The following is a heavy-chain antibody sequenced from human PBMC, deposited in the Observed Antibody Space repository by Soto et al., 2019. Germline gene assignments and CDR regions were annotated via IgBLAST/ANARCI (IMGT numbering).Heavy chain of an antibody. CDR1: GYSCTSYW. J-gene: IGHJ6*02. CDR2: IDPSDSYT. Sequence: EVQLVQSGAEVKKPGESLRISCKGSGYSCTSYWISWVRQMPGKGLECMGRIDPSDSYTNYSPSFQGHVTISADKSISTAYLQWSSLNASDTAMYYCARTSMQSRGYRYCHGGTDVWGQGTTGSSSS. D-gene: IGHD5-18*01. V-gene: IGHV5-10-1*01. CDR3: ARTSMQSRGYRYCHGGTDV.